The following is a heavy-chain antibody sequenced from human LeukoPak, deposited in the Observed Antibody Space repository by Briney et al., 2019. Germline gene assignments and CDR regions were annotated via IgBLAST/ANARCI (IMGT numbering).Heavy chain of an antibody. CDR3: AKDLEWLSYFDY. V-gene: IGHV3-23*01. J-gene: IGHJ4*02. D-gene: IGHD3-3*01. CDR2: VSANGGST. CDR1: GFTFGSYA. Sequence: QPGGSLRLSCAASGFTFGSYAMSWVRQAPGKGLEWVSFVSANGGSTYYADSVKGRFTISRDNSKNTLYLQMNSLRAEDTAVYYCAKDLEWLSYFDYWGQGTLVTVSS.